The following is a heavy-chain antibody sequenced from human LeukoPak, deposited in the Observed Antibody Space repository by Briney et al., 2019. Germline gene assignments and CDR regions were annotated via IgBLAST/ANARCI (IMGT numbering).Heavy chain of an antibody. CDR1: GGSFSGYY. J-gene: IGHJ4*02. Sequence: SETLSLTCAVYGGSFSGYYWSWIRQPPGKGLEWIGEINQSGRTNYNPSLKSRVTMSLDTSKNQFSLKLSSVTAADTAVYYCARGDYYGSGTLDYWGQGTLVTASS. CDR3: ARGDYYGSGTLDY. D-gene: IGHD3-10*01. V-gene: IGHV4-34*01. CDR2: INQSGRT.